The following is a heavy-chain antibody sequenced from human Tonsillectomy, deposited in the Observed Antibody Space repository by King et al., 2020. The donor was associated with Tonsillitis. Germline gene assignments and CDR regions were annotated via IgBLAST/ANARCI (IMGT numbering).Heavy chain of an antibody. CDR3: AKDFAEMATITPGN. Sequence: VQLVESGGGVVQPGRSLRLSCAASGFTFGSYGMHWVRQAPGKGLEWVVVISYDGSNTYYADSVKGRFTISRDNSKNTLYLQLNSLRTEDTAVYYCAKDFAEMATITPGNWGQGTLVTVSS. CDR2: ISYDGSNT. D-gene: IGHD5-24*01. V-gene: IGHV3-30*18. CDR1: GFTFGSYG. J-gene: IGHJ4*02.